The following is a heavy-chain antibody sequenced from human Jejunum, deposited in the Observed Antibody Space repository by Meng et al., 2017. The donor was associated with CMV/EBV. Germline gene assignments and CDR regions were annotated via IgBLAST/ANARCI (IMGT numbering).Heavy chain of an antibody. Sequence: FTTYGISWVRQAPGQGLEWMGWISTYNGNTNYAQKVQGRVTMTTDTSTSTAYMELRSLRSDDTAVYYCARSRGPDTSSWYYYFDYWGQGTLGTVSS. V-gene: IGHV1-18*01. J-gene: IGHJ4*02. D-gene: IGHD6-13*01. CDR2: ISTYNGNT. CDR3: ARSRGPDTSSWYYYFDY. CDR1: FTTYG.